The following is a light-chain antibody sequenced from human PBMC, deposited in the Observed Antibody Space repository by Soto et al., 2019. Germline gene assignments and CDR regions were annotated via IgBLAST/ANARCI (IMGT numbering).Light chain of an antibody. V-gene: IGKV3-20*01. CDR3: QQYGGSPWT. CDR2: DPS. Sequence: EIVLTQSPGTLSLSPGERATLSCRASQSVSSGLAWYQQKPGQAPRLLIYDPSTRATDIPDRFSGGGSGTDFTLIINRLEPEDFAVYYCQQYGGSPWTFGQGSKVEIK. CDR1: QSVSSG. J-gene: IGKJ1*01.